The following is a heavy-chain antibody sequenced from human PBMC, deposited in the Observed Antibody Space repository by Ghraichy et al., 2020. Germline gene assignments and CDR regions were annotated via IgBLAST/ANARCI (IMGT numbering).Heavy chain of an antibody. CDR1: GGSISSSGFY. D-gene: IGHD3-22*01. CDR2: IYYDGST. J-gene: IGHJ5*02. V-gene: IGHV4-39*01. Sequence: SETLSLTCSVSGGSISSSGFYWGWIRQPPGKGLEWIGNIYYDGSTYYNPSLKSRVTISVDTFKNQFSLKLSSVTAADTAVYYCARLYYYDSSGNYGYNWFDPWGQGTLVTVSS. CDR3: ARLYYYDSSGNYGYNWFDP.